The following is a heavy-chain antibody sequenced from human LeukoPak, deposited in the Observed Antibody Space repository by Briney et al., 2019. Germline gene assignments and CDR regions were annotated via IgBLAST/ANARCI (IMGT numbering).Heavy chain of an antibody. CDR3: ARVPYSSRPCDDY. J-gene: IGHJ4*02. Sequence: GSLRLSCAASGFTFSSYSMNWVRQAPGKGLEWVSYISSSSSTIYYADSVKGRFTISRDNAKNSLYLQMNSLRAEDTAVYYCARVPYSSRPCDDYWGQGTLVTVSS. D-gene: IGHD6-13*01. V-gene: IGHV3-48*04. CDR2: ISSSSSTI. CDR1: GFTFSSYS.